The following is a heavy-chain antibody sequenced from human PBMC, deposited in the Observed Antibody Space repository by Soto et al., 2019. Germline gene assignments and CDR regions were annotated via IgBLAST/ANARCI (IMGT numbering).Heavy chain of an antibody. Sequence: QVQLVQSGAEVKKPGSSVKVSCKASGGTFSSYTISWVRQAPGQGLEWMGRIIPILGIANYAQKFQGRVTITADKSTSTAYMELSSLRSEDTAVYYCARDREGYGDYNFGYWGQGTLVTVFS. CDR2: IIPILGIA. J-gene: IGHJ4*02. V-gene: IGHV1-69*08. CDR3: ARDREGYGDYNFGY. CDR1: GGTFSSYT. D-gene: IGHD4-17*01.